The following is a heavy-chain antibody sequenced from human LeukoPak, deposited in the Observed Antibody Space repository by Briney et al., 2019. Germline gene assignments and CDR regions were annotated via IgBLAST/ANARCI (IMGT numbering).Heavy chain of an antibody. D-gene: IGHD4-23*01. CDR1: GFTFSSYW. V-gene: IGHV3-21*01. Sequence: PGGSLRLSCAASGFTFSSYWMSWVRQAPGKGLEWVSSISSSSSYISYADSVKGRFTISRDNAKNSLYLQMTSLRAEDTAVYYCARDDYGGLDYWGQGTLVTVSS. CDR3: ARDDYGGLDY. CDR2: ISSSSSYI. J-gene: IGHJ4*02.